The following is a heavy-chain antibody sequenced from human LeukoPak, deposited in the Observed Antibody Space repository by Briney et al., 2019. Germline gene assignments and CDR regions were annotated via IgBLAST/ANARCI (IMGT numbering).Heavy chain of an antibody. CDR3: ARGVSPYYYDSSGPPDAFDI. CDR2: IYHSGST. V-gene: IGHV4-30-2*01. CDR1: GGSISSGGYY. D-gene: IGHD3-22*01. J-gene: IGHJ3*02. Sequence: SETLSLTCTVSGGSISSGGYYWSWIRQPPGKGLEWIGYIYHSGSTYYNPSLKSRVTISVDRSKNQFSLKLSSVTAADTAAYYCARGVSPYYYDSSGPPDAFDIWGQGTMVTVSS.